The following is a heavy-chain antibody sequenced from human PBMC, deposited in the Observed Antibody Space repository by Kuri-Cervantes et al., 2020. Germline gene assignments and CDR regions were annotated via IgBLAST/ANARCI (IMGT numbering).Heavy chain of an antibody. V-gene: IGHV1-46*01. J-gene: IGHJ6*02. D-gene: IGHD2-8*01. CDR2: INPSGGST. Sequence: ASVKVSCKASGYTFTSYYMHWVRQAPGQGLEWMGIINPSGGSTSYAQKFQGRVTMTRDTSTSTVYMELSSLRSEDTAVYYCARDRGCTNGVCQLPRGGFYYYGMDVWGQGNTVTVSS. CDR1: GYTFTSYY. CDR3: ARDRGCTNGVCQLPRGGFYYYGMDV.